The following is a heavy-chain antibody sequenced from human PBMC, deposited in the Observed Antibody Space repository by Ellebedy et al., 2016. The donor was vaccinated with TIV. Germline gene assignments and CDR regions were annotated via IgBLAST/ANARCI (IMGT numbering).Heavy chain of an antibody. CDR1: GYILSDHC. CDR3: ARELSGGYFDY. Sequence: ASVKVSCKASGYILSDHCMHWVRQAPGQRPEWMGWINTHNGNTNDAQKLQGRVTMTTDTSTSTAYMELRSLRSDDTAVYYCARELSGGYFDYWGQGTLVTVSS. V-gene: IGHV1-18*01. J-gene: IGHJ4*02. CDR2: INTHNGNT. D-gene: IGHD2-15*01.